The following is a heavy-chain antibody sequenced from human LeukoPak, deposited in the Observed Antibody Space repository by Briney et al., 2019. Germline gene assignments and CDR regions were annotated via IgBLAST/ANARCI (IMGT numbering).Heavy chain of an antibody. J-gene: IGHJ4*02. CDR3: ARGAPKYDYVWGSYRLFDY. CDR2: ISGSGGST. D-gene: IGHD3-16*02. V-gene: IGHV3-23*01. CDR1: GFTFSSYA. Sequence: ETGGSLRLSCAASGFTFSSYAMSWVRQAPGKGLEWVSTISGSGGSTYYADSVKGRFTISRDNSKNTLYLQMNSLRAEDTAVYYCARGAPKYDYVWGSYRLFDYWGQGTLVTVSS.